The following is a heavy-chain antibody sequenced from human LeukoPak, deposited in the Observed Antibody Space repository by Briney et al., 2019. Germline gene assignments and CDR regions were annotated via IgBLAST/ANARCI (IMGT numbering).Heavy chain of an antibody. CDR1: GYTFTSYY. V-gene: IGHV1-46*01. Sequence: ASVKVSCKASGYTFTSYYMHWVRQAPGQGLEWMGIINPSGGSTSYAQKFQGRVTMTRDTSTSTVYMELSSLRSEDTAVYYCARDPVGDCSSASCYYFDPWGQGTLVTVSS. CDR3: ARDPVGDCSSASCYYFDP. D-gene: IGHD2-2*01. CDR2: INPSGGST. J-gene: IGHJ5*02.